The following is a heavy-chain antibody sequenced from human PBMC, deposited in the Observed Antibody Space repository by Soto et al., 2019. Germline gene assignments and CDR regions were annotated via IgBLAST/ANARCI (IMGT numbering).Heavy chain of an antibody. CDR3: ARGGDGYNFYFDY. V-gene: IGHV4-59*01. Sequence: PSETLSLTCPVSGGSISSYYWSWIRQPPGKGLEWIGYIYYSGSTNYNPSLKSRVTISVDTSKNQFSLKLSSVTAADTAVYYCARGGDGYNFYFDYWGQGTLVTVSS. CDR1: GGSISSYY. CDR2: IYYSGST. J-gene: IGHJ4*02. D-gene: IGHD5-12*01.